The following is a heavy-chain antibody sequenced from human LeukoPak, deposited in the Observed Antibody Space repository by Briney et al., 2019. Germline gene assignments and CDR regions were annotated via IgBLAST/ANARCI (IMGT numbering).Heavy chain of an antibody. D-gene: IGHD6-19*01. J-gene: IGHJ4*02. Sequence: GGSLRLSCAASGFTFSSYAMSWVRQAPGKGLEWVSAISGSGAGTYYADSVKGRFTISRDNSKNTLYLQMNSLRADDTAVYYCAKGSYSSGWANRYWGQGTLVTVSS. CDR3: AKGSYSSGWANRY. CDR2: ISGSGAGT. CDR1: GFTFSSYA. V-gene: IGHV3-23*01.